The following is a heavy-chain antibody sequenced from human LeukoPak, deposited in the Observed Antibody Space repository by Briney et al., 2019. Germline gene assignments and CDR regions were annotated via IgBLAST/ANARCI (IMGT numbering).Heavy chain of an antibody. J-gene: IGHJ4*02. V-gene: IGHV3-48*01. D-gene: IGHD5-18*01. CDR3: TRDLRGYSYGYFDY. CDR2: ISSSSSTT. CDR1: GFTFSSYS. Sequence: GGSLRLSCAASGFTFSSYSINWVRQAPGKGLEWLSYISSSSSTTYYADSVEGRFTISRDNAKNSLYLEMNSLRAEDTAVYYCTRDLRGYSYGYFDYWGQGTLVTVSS.